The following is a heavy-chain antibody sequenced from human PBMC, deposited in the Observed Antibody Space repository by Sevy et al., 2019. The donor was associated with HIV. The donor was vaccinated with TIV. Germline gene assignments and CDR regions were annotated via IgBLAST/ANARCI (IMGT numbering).Heavy chain of an antibody. D-gene: IGHD3-22*01. CDR3: AREGTYYYDSSGYYRQLNWFDP. CDR1: GFTVSSNY. J-gene: IGHJ5*02. Sequence: GGSLRLSCAASGFTVSSNYMSWVRQAPGKGLEWVSVIYSGGSTYYADSVKGRFTISRDNSKNTLYLQMNSLRAEDTAVYYWAREGTYYYDSSGYYRQLNWFDPWGQGTLVTVSS. CDR2: IYSGGST. V-gene: IGHV3-53*01.